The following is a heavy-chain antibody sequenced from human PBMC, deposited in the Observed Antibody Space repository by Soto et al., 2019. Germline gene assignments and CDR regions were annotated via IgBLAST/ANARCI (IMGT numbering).Heavy chain of an antibody. CDR2: IHVSGST. CDR1: GGSVSSGSYQ. CDR3: ARDGHGMDV. J-gene: IGHJ6*02. Sequence: QVQLQESGPGLMKPSETLSLTCTVSGGSVSSGSYQWTWIRQPPGKGLEWIGYIHVSGSTNDNPSLKGRVTMSIDTSKNQFSLKLSSVTAADTAVYYCARDGHGMDVWGQGTKVTVSS. V-gene: IGHV4-61*01.